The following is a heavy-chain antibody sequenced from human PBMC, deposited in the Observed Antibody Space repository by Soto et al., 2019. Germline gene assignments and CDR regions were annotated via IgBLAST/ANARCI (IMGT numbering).Heavy chain of an antibody. CDR1: GFTFSSYA. CDR2: ISSNGGST. Sequence: GGSLRLSCSASGFTFSSYAMHWVRQAPGKGLEDVSAISSNGGSTYYADSVKGRFTISRDNSKNTLYLQMSSLRAEDTAVYYCVXGSGDYDFWSGYYPGDYWGPGTLVTVSS. CDR3: VXGSGDYDFWSGYYPGDY. V-gene: IGHV3-64D*06. D-gene: IGHD3-3*01. J-gene: IGHJ4*02.